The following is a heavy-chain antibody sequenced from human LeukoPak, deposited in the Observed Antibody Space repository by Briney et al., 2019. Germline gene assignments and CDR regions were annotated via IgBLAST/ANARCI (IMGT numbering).Heavy chain of an antibody. Sequence: SETLSLTCAVYGGSFSTYYWSWIRQSPGKGLEWIAEINHRGDTNYNPSVKSRVTISVDTSKNQFSLKVRSLTAADTAVYYCARGPTISETGYFDFWGQGTLVTVSS. D-gene: IGHD1-1*01. CDR2: INHRGDT. J-gene: IGHJ4*03. CDR1: GGSFSTYY. V-gene: IGHV4-34*01. CDR3: ARGPTISETGYFDF.